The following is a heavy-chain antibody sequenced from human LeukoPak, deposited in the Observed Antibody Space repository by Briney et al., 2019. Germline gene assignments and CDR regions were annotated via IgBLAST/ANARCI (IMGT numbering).Heavy chain of an antibody. Sequence: SETLSLTCTVSGGSINSGTYYWSWIRRPAGEGLEWIGRIYTSGSTNDNPSLKSRVTISVETSKTQFSLKLSSVPAADTAVYYCARRRVYDSSGYYSGSSLGYYYYGMDVWGQGTTVPVSS. V-gene: IGHV4-61*02. D-gene: IGHD3-22*01. CDR3: ARRRVYDSSGYYSGSSLGYYYYGMDV. CDR2: IYTSGST. CDR1: GGSINSGTYY. J-gene: IGHJ6*02.